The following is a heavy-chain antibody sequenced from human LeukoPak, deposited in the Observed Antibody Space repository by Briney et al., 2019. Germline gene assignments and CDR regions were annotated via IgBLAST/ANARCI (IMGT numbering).Heavy chain of an antibody. D-gene: IGHD6-19*01. V-gene: IGHV3-30*02. J-gene: IGHJ4*02. Sequence: SRDNSKNTLYLQMNSLRAEDTAVYYCAKPGCATKQWLVDYFDYWGQGTLVTVSS. CDR3: AKPGCATKQWLVDYFDY.